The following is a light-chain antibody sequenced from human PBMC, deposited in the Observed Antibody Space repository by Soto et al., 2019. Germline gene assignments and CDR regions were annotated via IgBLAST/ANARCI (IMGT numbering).Light chain of an antibody. J-gene: IGLJ1*01. CDR1: SSDIGSYDL. CDR3: CSFADFTYV. V-gene: IGLV2-23*02. CDR2: EVT. Sequence: QSVLTQPASVSGSPGQSITISCTGTSSDIGSYDLVSWYQQHPGTAPKLIIYEVTKRPSGVSTRFSGSKSGNTASQTISGLQAVDEADYYCCSFADFTYVFGTGTKVTVL.